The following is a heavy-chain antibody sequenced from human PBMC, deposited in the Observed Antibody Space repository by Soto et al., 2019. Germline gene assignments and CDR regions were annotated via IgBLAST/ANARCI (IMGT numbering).Heavy chain of an antibody. CDR1: GYTFTSYD. CDR2: MNPNSGNT. J-gene: IGHJ6*02. V-gene: IGHV1-8*01. Sequence: QVQLVQSGAEVKKPGASVKVSCKASGYTFTSYDINWVRQATGQGLEWMGWMNPNSGNTGYAQKSQGRVTMTRNTSMSTAYMDRSSLRSEDTAVYYCARRGYSSSWYYYYYYGMDVWGQGTTVTVSS. D-gene: IGHD6-13*01. CDR3: ARRGYSSSWYYYYYYGMDV.